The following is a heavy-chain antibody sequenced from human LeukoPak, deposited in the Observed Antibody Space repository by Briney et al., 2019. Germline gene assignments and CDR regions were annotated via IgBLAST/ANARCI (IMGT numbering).Heavy chain of an antibody. D-gene: IGHD3-22*01. Sequence: GGSLRLSCAASGFTFSSYAMHWVRQAPGKGLEWVAVISYDGSNKYYADSVKGRFTISRDNSKSTLYLQMNSLRAEDTAVYYCARDLDPQRQIVVALGYWGQGTLVTVSS. J-gene: IGHJ4*02. CDR1: GFTFSSYA. CDR2: ISYDGSNK. CDR3: ARDLDPQRQIVVALGY. V-gene: IGHV3-30-3*01.